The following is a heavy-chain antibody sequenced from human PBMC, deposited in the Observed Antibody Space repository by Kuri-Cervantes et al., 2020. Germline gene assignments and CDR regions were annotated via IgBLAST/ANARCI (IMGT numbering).Heavy chain of an antibody. CDR3: ARSLYYYGSGSPRLADY. CDR1: GYSFTSYW. D-gene: IGHD3-10*01. J-gene: IGHJ4*02. Sequence: GESLKISCKGSGYSFTSYWIGWVRQIPGKGLEWMGIIYPGDSDTRYSPSFQGQVTISADKSISTAYLQWSSLKASDTAMYYCARSLYYYGSGSPRLADYWGQGTLVTVSS. V-gene: IGHV5-51*01. CDR2: IYPGDSDT.